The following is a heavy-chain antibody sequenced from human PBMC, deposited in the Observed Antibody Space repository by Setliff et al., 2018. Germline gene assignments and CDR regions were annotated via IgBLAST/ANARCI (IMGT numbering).Heavy chain of an antibody. V-gene: IGHV4-34*01. D-gene: IGHD2-2*02. CDR2: ISHTGST. J-gene: IGHJ4*02. CDR3: ASCRFQVPYNY. CDR1: GMSFSEHY. Sequence: PSETLSLTCVVDGMSFSEHYWAWIRQSPGKGLEWIGEISHTGSTNYNPSLKSRVTISIDTSKNQFSLKLNSVTAADTGVYYCASCRFQVPYNYWGQGTLVTVS.